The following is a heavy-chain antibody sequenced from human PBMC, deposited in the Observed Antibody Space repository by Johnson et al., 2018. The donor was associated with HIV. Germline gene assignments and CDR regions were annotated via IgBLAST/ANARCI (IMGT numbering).Heavy chain of an antibody. CDR3: AKAVGGYAFDI. V-gene: IGHV3-NL1*01. J-gene: IGHJ3*02. Sequence: TYYSGSVKGRFTISRDNSKNTLYLQMNSLRVEDTAVYYCAKAVGGYAFDIWGQGTMVTVSS. D-gene: IGHD1-26*01. CDR2: T.